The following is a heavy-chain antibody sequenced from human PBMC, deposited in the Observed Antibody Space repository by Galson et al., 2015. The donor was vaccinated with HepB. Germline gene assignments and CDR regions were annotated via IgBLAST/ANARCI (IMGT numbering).Heavy chain of an antibody. CDR1: GFTFSSYG. D-gene: IGHD2-2*02. CDR2: ISYDGSNK. CDR3: AKLGYCSSTSCYTNVAFDI. V-gene: IGHV3-30*18. J-gene: IGHJ3*02. Sequence: SLRLSCAASGFTFSSYGMHWVRQAPGKGLEWVAVISYDGSNKYYADSVKGRFTISRDNSKNTLYLQMNSLRAEDTAVYYCAKLGYCSSTSCYTNVAFDIWGQGTMVTVSS.